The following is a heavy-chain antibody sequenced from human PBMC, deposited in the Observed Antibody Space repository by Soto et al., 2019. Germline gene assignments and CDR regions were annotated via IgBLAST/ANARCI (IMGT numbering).Heavy chain of an antibody. J-gene: IGHJ6*02. Sequence: QVKLVQSRAEVKKPGSSVRVSCKASEGTFNSYVVSWVRQAPGQGLQWMGGIMPLFGTTNYAHQLEGRVTITADTSTTTAYMELSGLRPGDTAFYYCARGDTIFESAERYYHYGLDVWGQGTTVIVSS. D-gene: IGHD3-3*01. CDR3: ARGDTIFESAERYYHYGLDV. CDR2: IMPLFGTT. V-gene: IGHV1-69*06. CDR1: EGTFNSYV.